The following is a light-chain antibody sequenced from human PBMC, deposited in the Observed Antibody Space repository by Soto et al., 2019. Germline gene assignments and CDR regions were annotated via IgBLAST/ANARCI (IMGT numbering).Light chain of an antibody. Sequence: EIVMTQSPATLSVSPGERATLSCRASQSISSNLAWYQQKPGQAPRLLMFRTSSRATGFPARFSGSGSGTEFNLPISSLQSEDVGVYYCQQYNNWPRATFGGGTKVEIK. CDR1: QSISSN. CDR2: RTS. V-gene: IGKV3-15*01. J-gene: IGKJ4*01. CDR3: QQYNNWPRAT.